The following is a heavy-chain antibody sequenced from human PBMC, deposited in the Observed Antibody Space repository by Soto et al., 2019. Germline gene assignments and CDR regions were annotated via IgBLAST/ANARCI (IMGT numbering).Heavy chain of an antibody. V-gene: IGHV1-69*06. Sequence: SVKVSCKASGGTFSSYAISWVRQAPGQGLEWMGGIIPIFGTANYAQKFQGRVTITADKSTSTAYMELSSLRSEDTAVYYCASSKEGYYDSSGYYSWPYWGRGTLVTVSS. CDR3: ASSKEGYYDSSGYYSWPY. CDR2: IIPIFGTA. D-gene: IGHD3-22*01. CDR1: GGTFSSYA. J-gene: IGHJ4*02.